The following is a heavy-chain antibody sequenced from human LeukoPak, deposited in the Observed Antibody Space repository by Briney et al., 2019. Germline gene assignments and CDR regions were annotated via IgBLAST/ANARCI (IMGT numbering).Heavy chain of an antibody. D-gene: IGHD3-22*01. Sequence: ASVKVSCKASGYTFTSYGISWVRQAPGQGLEWMGWISAYNGNTNYAQKFQGRVTITADESTSTAYMELSSLRSEDTAVYYCARDNPYYYDSSGYSLDYWGQGTLVTVSS. CDR1: GYTFTSYG. J-gene: IGHJ4*02. CDR2: ISAYNGNT. V-gene: IGHV1-18*01. CDR3: ARDNPYYYDSSGYSLDY.